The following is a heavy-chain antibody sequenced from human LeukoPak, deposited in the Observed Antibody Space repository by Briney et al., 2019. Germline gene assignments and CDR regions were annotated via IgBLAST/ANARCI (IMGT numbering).Heavy chain of an antibody. Sequence: GGSLRLPCAASGFTFSSYAMSWVRQAPGKGLEWVSAISGSGGSTYYADSVKGRFTISRDNSKNTLYLQMNSLRAEDTAVYYCAKFPTRGVKYYFDYWGQGTLVTVSS. V-gene: IGHV3-23*01. CDR3: AKFPTRGVKYYFDY. J-gene: IGHJ4*02. CDR2: ISGSGGST. CDR1: GFTFSSYA. D-gene: IGHD3-10*01.